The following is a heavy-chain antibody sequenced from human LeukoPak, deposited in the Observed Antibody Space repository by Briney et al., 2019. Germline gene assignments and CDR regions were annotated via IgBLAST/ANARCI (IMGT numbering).Heavy chain of an antibody. V-gene: IGHV7-4-1*02. J-gene: IGHJ3*02. CDR1: GYTFTSYA. Sequence: ASVKVSCKASGYTFTSYAMNWVRQAPGQGLEWMGWINTNTGNPTYAQGFTGRFVFSLDTSVSTAYLQISSLKAEDTAVYYCATPSSWSWNDVAFDIWGQGTMVTVSS. CDR3: ATPSSWSWNDVAFDI. D-gene: IGHD1-1*01. CDR2: INTNTGNP.